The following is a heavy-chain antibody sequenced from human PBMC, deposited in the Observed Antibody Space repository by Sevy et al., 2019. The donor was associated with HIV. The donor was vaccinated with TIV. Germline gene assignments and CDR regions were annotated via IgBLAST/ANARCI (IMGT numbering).Heavy chain of an antibody. V-gene: IGHV3-30*18. CDR1: GFSFSYYG. D-gene: IGHD1-26*01. CDR2: ISHDGINE. J-gene: IGHJ6*02. CDR3: ANAYSGSYSHSYLYALDV. Sequence: GGSLRLSCIGSGFSFSYYGIHWVRQSPGKGLDWVALISHDGINEYYADSGKGRFTISSDNSKNTVYLEMNSLRNEDTAIYFCANAYSGSYSHSYLYALDVWGQGTTVTVSS.